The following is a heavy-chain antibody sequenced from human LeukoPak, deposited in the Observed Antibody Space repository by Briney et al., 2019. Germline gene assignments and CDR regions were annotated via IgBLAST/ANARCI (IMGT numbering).Heavy chain of an antibody. CDR2: ISSFSNFR. D-gene: IGHD6-13*01. V-gene: IGHV3-11*03. CDR3: ARPTIAAAGNFEY. CDR1: GFTFSDYY. J-gene: IGHJ4*02. Sequence: PGGSLRLSCAASGFTFSDYYMSWIRQAPGKGLEWVSHISSFSNFRSYADSVKGRFTISRDNAKNSLYLQVNSLRAEDAAVYYCARPTIAAAGNFEYWGQGTLVTASS.